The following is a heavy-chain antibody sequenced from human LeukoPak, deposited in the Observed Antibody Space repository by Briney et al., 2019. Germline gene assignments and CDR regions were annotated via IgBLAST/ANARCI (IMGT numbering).Heavy chain of an antibody. Sequence: GGSLRLSCAASGFTVSSNYMSWVRQAPGKGLEWVSVIYSGGSTYYADSVKGRFTISRDNSKNTLYLQMNSLRAEDTAVYYCARVRFLEWLYYFDYWGQETLVTVSS. CDR2: IYSGGST. V-gene: IGHV3-66*02. CDR3: ARVRFLEWLYYFDY. CDR1: GFTVSSNY. J-gene: IGHJ4*02. D-gene: IGHD3-3*01.